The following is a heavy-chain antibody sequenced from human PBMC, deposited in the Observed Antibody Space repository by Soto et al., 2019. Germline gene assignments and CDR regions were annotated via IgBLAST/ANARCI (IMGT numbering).Heavy chain of an antibody. CDR1: GGTFSSYA. CDR2: IIPIFGTA. CDR3: AREGGARTVDYYYGMDV. D-gene: IGHD1-26*01. V-gene: IGHV1-69*12. J-gene: IGHJ6*02. Sequence: QVQLVQSGAEVKKPGSSVKVSCKASGGTFSSYAISWVRQAPGQGLEWMGGIIPIFGTANYAQKFQGRVTITADESTSTAYMEVSSLRSEDTAVYYCAREGGARTVDYYYGMDVWGQGTTVTVSS.